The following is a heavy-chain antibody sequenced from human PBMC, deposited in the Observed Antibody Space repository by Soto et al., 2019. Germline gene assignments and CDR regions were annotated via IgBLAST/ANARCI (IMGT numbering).Heavy chain of an antibody. V-gene: IGHV5-51*01. Sequence: GESLTISCQDSVDSFTSYWIRWVRHMAPRGLEWMGIIYPGDSDTRYSPSFQGQVTISADKSISTAYLQWSSLKASDTAMYYCARHTAYGAARVGGMDVWGQGTTVTVSS. CDR2: IYPGDSDT. CDR1: VDSFTSYW. D-gene: IGHD4-17*01. J-gene: IGHJ6*02. CDR3: ARHTAYGAARVGGMDV.